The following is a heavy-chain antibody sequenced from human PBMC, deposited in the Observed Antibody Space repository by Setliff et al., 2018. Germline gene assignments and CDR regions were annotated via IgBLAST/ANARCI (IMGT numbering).Heavy chain of an antibody. CDR3: ARGPSGWSSATSRYYFYMDV. J-gene: IGHJ6*03. Sequence: SVKVSCQAFGGTFSNSAINWVRQAPGQGLEWMGGIIPIRGAADYAQKFQGKVIITADGSTSTAYMELTRLRSDDAAVYYCARGPSGWSSATSRYYFYMDVWGKGTTVTVSS. CDR1: GGTFSNSA. CDR2: IIPIRGAA. V-gene: IGHV1-69*13. D-gene: IGHD6-19*01.